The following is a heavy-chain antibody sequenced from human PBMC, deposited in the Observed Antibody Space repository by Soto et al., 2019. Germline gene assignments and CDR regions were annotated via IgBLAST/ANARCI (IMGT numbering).Heavy chain of an antibody. CDR2: MNPNSGNT. V-gene: IGHV1-8*01. CDR1: GDTFTSND. Sequence: GASVKVSCKASGDTFTSNDINWVRQATGQGLEWMGWMNPNSGNTGFAQKFQGRVTMTRNTSITTAYMELSSLRSEDTAVYYCARGKRYCGGVCFYFFDYWGQGTLVTVSS. J-gene: IGHJ4*02. D-gene: IGHD2-21*02. CDR3: ARGKRYCGGVCFYFFDY.